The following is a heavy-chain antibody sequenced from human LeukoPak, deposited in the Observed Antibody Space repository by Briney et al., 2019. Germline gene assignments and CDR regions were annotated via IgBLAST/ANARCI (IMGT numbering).Heavy chain of an antibody. D-gene: IGHD3-16*02. CDR3: ARDKENYDYVWGSYRSLFDY. V-gene: IGHV1-46*01. CDR1: GYTFTSYY. J-gene: IGHJ4*02. CDR2: INPSGGST. Sequence: ASVKVSCKASGYTFTSYYMHWVRQAPGQGLEWMGIINPSGGSTSYAQKFQGRVTMTRDTSTSTVYMELSSLRSEDTAVYYCARDKENYDYVWGSYRSLFDYWGQGTLVTVSS.